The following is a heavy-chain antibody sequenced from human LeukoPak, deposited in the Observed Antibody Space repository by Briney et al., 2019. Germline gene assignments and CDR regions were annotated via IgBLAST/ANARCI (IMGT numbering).Heavy chain of an antibody. V-gene: IGHV4-34*01. CDR2: INHSGST. D-gene: IGHD6-6*01. Sequence: PSETLSLTCAVYGGSFSGYYWSWIRQPPGKGLEWIGEINHSGSTNYNPSLKSRVTISVDTSKNQFSLKLSSVTAADTAVYYCARDYSTSSDWFDPWDQGTLVTVSS. CDR1: GGSFSGYY. CDR3: ARDYSTSSDWFDP. J-gene: IGHJ5*02.